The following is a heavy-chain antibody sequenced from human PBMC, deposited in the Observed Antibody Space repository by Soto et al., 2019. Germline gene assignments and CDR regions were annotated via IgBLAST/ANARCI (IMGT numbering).Heavy chain of an antibody. CDR2: IIPIFGTA. CDR3: ARDGPGVWDRYNWFAP. D-gene: IGHD2-8*01. J-gene: IGHJ5*02. Sequence: GASVKVSCKASGGTFSSYAISWVRQAPGQGLEWMGGIIPIFGTANYAQKFQGRVTITADESTSTAYMELSSLRSEDTAVYYCARDGPGVWDRYNWFAPWGQGTLVTVSS. CDR1: GGTFSSYA. V-gene: IGHV1-69*13.